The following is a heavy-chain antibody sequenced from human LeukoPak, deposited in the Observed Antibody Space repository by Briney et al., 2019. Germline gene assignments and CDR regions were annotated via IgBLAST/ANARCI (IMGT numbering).Heavy chain of an antibody. Sequence: PGGSLRLSCAASGFTFSSYWMSWVRQAPGKGLEWVANIKQDGSEKYYVDSVKGRFTISRDNAKNTLYLQMNSLRAEDTAVYYCAKVDRGYSYGSDFDYWGQGTLVTVSS. D-gene: IGHD5-18*01. V-gene: IGHV3-7*03. CDR3: AKVDRGYSYGSDFDY. J-gene: IGHJ4*02. CDR1: GFTFSSYW. CDR2: IKQDGSEK.